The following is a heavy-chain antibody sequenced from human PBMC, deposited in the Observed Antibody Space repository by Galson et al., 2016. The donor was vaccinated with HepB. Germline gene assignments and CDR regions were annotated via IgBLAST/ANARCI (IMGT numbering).Heavy chain of an antibody. Sequence: ETLSLTCTVSGGSVSSYYWSWIRQPPGKGLEWIGYIYYSGSTNYNPSLKSRVTISVDTSKNQFSLKLSSVTAADTAVYYCARPFGGPPGGEHWYFDLWGRGTLVTVSS. J-gene: IGHJ2*01. V-gene: IGHV4-59*02. CDR2: IYYSGST. D-gene: IGHD4-23*01. CDR1: GGSVSSYY. CDR3: ARPFGGPPGGEHWYFDL.